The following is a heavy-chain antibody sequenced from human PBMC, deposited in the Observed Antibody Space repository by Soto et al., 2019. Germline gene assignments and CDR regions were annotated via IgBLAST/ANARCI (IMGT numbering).Heavy chain of an antibody. CDR2: ISGSGGST. J-gene: IGHJ6*02. Sequence: PGGSLRLSCAASGFTFSSYAMSWVRQAPGKGLEWVSAISGSGGSTYYADSVKGRFTISRDNSKNTLYLQMNSLRAEDTAVYYCAKHALGLPYYYYYGMDVWGQGTTVTVSS. V-gene: IGHV3-23*01. CDR3: AKHALGLPYYYYYGMDV. CDR1: GFTFSSYA. D-gene: IGHD3-16*01.